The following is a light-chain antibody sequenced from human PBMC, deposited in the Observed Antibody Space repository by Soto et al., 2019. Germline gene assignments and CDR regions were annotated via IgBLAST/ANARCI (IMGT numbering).Light chain of an antibody. J-gene: IGKJ1*01. V-gene: IGKV1-39*01. CDR2: AAS. CDR1: QSIGSY. Sequence: DIQITQSPSSRSASVVDRVSITLLASQSIGSYLNWYRQKPGKAPELLIYAASHLRREVPSRFRASGSVTDFTLTISSLQPEDSASYYCQQSYNVLPWTFGQGT. CDR3: QQSYNVLPWT.